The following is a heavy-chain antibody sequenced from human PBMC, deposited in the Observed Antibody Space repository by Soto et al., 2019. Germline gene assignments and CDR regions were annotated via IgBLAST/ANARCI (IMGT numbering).Heavy chain of an antibody. CDR2: IYSGGST. CDR1: GFTFSSYS. V-gene: IGHV3-53*01. D-gene: IGHD1-26*01. J-gene: IGHJ4*02. Sequence: PGGSLRLSCAASGFTFSSYSMNWVRQAPGKGLEWVSVIYSGGSTYYADSVKGRFTISRDNSKNTLHLQMNSLRAEDTAVYYCARGSGSLYYFDFWGRGTLVTVSS. CDR3: ARGSGSLYYFDF.